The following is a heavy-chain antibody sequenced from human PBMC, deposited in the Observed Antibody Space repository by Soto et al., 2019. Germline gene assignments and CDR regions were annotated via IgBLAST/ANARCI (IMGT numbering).Heavy chain of an antibody. D-gene: IGHD1-26*01. Sequence: QVQLVQSGAEVKKPGSSVRVSCKASGGTFSSYAISWVRQAPGQGLEWMGGIIPIFGTENYAQKFQGRVTITADESTSTAYMELDSLRSEETAVYYCARDRIVGSKYYYGMDVGGQGTTVTVSS. V-gene: IGHV1-69*01. CDR1: GGTFSSYA. CDR3: ARDRIVGSKYYYGMDV. J-gene: IGHJ6*02. CDR2: IIPIFGTE.